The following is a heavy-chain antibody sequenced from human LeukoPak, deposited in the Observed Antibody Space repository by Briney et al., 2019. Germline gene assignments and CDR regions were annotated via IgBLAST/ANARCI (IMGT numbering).Heavy chain of an antibody. CDR2: ISSSSSTI. V-gene: IGHV3-48*02. CDR3: ARGLLDDDWFDP. J-gene: IGHJ5*02. D-gene: IGHD3-16*01. Sequence: GGSLRLSCAASGFTFSSYSMNWIRQAPGKGLEWVSYISSSSSTIYYADSVKGRFTISRDNAKNSLYLQMNSLRDEDTAVYYCARGLLDDDWFDPWGQGTLVTVSS. CDR1: GFTFSSYS.